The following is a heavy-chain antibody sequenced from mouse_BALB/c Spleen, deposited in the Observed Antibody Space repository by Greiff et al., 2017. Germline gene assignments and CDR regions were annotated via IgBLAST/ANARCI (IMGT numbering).Heavy chain of an antibody. Sequence: EVKLMESGPGLVKPSQSLSLTCSVTGYSITSGYYWNWIRQFPGNKLEWMGYISYDGSNNYNPSLKNRISITRDTSKNQFFLKLNSVTTEDTATYYCARGVYGYDGFYAMDYWGQGTSVTVSS. J-gene: IGHJ4*01. V-gene: IGHV3-6*02. D-gene: IGHD2-2*01. CDR1: GYSITSGYY. CDR3: ARGVYGYDGFYAMDY. CDR2: ISYDGSN.